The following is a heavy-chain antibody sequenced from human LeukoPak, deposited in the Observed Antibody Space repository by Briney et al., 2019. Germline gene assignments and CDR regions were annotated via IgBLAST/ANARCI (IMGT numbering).Heavy chain of an antibody. J-gene: IGHJ6*04. CDR2: ISGDGGST. D-gene: IGHD3-3*01. V-gene: IGHV3-43*02. CDR1: GFTFDDYA. CDR3: AKEKDDFWSGPDV. Sequence: GGSLRLSCAASGFTFDDYAMHWVRQAPGKGLEWFSLISGDGGSTYYADSVEGRFTISRDNSKNSLYLQMNSLRTEDTALYYCAKEKDDFWSGPDVWGKGTTVTVSS.